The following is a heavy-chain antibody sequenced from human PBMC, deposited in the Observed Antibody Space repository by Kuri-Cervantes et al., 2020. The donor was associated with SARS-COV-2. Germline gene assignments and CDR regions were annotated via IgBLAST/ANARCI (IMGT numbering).Heavy chain of an antibody. V-gene: IGHV3-33*01. J-gene: IGHJ1*01. CDR3: ARDVRAYSAPVPPLIT. D-gene: IGHD1-26*01. Sequence: GGSLRLSCAASGFTFNIYGMHWVRQVPGKGLEWVAVIWYDGSKKYYGDSVKGRFTISRDISENTAYLQMNSLTVEDTAVYYCARDVRAYSAPVPPLITGGQGTRVTDSS. CDR1: GFTFNIYG. CDR2: IWYDGSKK.